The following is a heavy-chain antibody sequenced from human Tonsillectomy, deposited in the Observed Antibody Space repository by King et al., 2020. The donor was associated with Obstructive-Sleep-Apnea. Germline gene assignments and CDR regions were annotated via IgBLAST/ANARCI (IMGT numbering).Heavy chain of an antibody. D-gene: IGHD3-22*01. CDR3: ARISTRKSGFPLDY. CDR2: IYYSGST. Sequence: HVQLQESGPGLVKPSETLSLTCTVSGGSISSYSWSLIRQPPGKGLEWIGYIYYSGSTNYNPSRKSRVPISVDTSKNQFSLKLSSVTAADTAVYYCARISTRKSGFPLDYWGQGTLVTVSS. CDR1: GGSISSYS. J-gene: IGHJ4*02. V-gene: IGHV4-59*08.